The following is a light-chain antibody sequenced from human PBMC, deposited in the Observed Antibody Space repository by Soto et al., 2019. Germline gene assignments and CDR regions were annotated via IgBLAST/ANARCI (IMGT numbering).Light chain of an antibody. J-gene: IGLJ1*01. CDR3: CSYAGSSTFYV. Sequence: QSVLTQPASVSGSPGQSITISCTGTSSDVGSYNLVSWYQQHPGKAPKLMIYEVSKRPSGVSNRFSGSKSGNTASLTISGLQAEDEADYYCCSYAGSSTFYVFGTGTKVP. CDR1: SSDVGSYNL. V-gene: IGLV2-23*02. CDR2: EVS.